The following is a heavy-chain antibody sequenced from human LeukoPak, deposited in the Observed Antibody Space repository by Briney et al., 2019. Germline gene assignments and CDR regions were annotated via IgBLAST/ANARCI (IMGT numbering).Heavy chain of an antibody. CDR3: ARDSGSPYYFDY. J-gene: IGHJ4*02. Sequence: SGTLSLTRAVSGGSISSSNWWSWVRPPPGKGLEWIGEIYHSGSTNYNPSLKSRVTISVDKSKNQFSLKLSSVTAADTAVYYCARDSGSPYYFDYWGQGTLVTVSS. D-gene: IGHD3-10*01. V-gene: IGHV4-4*02. CDR1: GGSISSSNW. CDR2: IYHSGST.